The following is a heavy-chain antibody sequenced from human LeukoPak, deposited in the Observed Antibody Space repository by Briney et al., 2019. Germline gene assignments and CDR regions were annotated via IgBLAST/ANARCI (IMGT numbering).Heavy chain of an antibody. D-gene: IGHD3-10*01. J-gene: IGHJ4*02. Sequence: PGGSLRLSCAASGFTFSSYWMHWVRPAPGKGVMWVSRINSDGSSTSYADSVKGRFTISRDNAKNTVYLQMNSLRAEDTAVYYCAGVLGSQIDYWGQGTLVTVSS. CDR1: GFTFSSYW. CDR2: INSDGSST. V-gene: IGHV3-74*01. CDR3: AGVLGSQIDY.